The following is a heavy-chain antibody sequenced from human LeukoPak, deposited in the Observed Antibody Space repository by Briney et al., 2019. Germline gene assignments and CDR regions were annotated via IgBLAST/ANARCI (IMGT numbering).Heavy chain of an antibody. V-gene: IGHV3-21*01. J-gene: IGHJ5*02. Sequence: PGGSLRLSCAASGFTFSSYSMNWVRQAPGKGLEWVSSISSSSSYIYYADSVKGRFTISRDNAKNSLYLQMNSLRAEDTAVYYCASSSWYLNWFDPWGQGTLVTVSS. D-gene: IGHD6-13*01. CDR3: ASSSWYLNWFDP. CDR1: GFTFSSYS. CDR2: ISSSSSYI.